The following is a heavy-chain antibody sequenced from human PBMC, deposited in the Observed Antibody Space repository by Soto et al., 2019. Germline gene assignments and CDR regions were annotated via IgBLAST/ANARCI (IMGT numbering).Heavy chain of an antibody. J-gene: IGHJ6*02. V-gene: IGHV3-21*01. CDR3: ARDPGHGYCSSTSCLYYYGMDV. CDR2: ISSSSSYI. CDR1: GFTYSSYS. D-gene: IGHD2-2*01. Sequence: EVQLVESGGGLVKPGGSLRLSCAASGFTYSSYSMNWVRQAPGKGLEWVSSISSSSSYIYYADSVKGRFTISRDNAKNSLYLQMNSLRAEDTAVYYCARDPGHGYCSSTSCLYYYGMDVWGQGTTVTVSS.